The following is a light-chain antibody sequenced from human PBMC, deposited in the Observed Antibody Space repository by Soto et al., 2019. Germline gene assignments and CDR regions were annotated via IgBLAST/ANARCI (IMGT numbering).Light chain of an antibody. CDR3: SSYTNRNTWV. CDR2: EVS. CDR1: SSDVGGYNY. V-gene: IGLV2-14*01. J-gene: IGLJ3*02. Sequence: QSVLTQPASVSGSPGQSITISCTGTSSDVGGYNYVSWYQQHPGKAPKLMIHEVSNRPSGVSNRFSGSKSGSTASLTISGLQAEDEDDYYCSSYTNRNTWVFGGGTKLTVL.